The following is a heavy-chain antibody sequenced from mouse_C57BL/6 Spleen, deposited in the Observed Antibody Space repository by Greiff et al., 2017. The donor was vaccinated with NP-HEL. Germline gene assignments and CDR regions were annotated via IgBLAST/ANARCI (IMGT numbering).Heavy chain of an antibody. D-gene: IGHD2-3*01. J-gene: IGHJ3*01. Sequence: QVQLQQSGAELVRPGASVTLSCKASGYTFTDSEMHWVKQTPVHGLEWIGAIDPETGGTAHTQKFKGKAILTADTSSSTAYMKLRSLTSEDSAVDYCTKRRREHDCYYVEFAYWGQGTLVTVSA. CDR2: IDPETGGT. V-gene: IGHV1-15*01. CDR1: GYTFTDSE. CDR3: TKRRREHDCYYVEFAY.